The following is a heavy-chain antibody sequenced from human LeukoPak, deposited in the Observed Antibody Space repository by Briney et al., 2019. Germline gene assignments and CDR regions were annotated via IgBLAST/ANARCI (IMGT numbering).Heavy chain of an antibody. CDR2: IWHDGSSK. Sequence: GGSLRLSCAASGFTFSGYGMHWVRQAPGKGLEWVAVIWHDGSSKYYADSVKGRFTISRDNSKNTLYLQMNSLKTEDTAAYYCTTDPYICSSTSCAPFWGQGTLVTVSS. V-gene: IGHV3-33*08. J-gene: IGHJ4*02. CDR1: GFTFSGYG. CDR3: TTDPYICSSTSCAPF. D-gene: IGHD2-2*01.